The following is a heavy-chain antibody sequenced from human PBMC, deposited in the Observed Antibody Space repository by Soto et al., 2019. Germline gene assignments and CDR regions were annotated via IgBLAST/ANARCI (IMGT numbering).Heavy chain of an antibody. Sequence: ASVKVSCKASGYTFTSYDINWVRQATGQGLEWMGWMNPNSGNTGYAQKFQGRVTMTRNTSISTAYMELSSLRSEDTAVYYCARGGEIFGVSYYYYGMDVWGHGTTVTVSS. CDR1: GYTFTSYD. V-gene: IGHV1-8*01. J-gene: IGHJ6*02. D-gene: IGHD3-3*01. CDR3: ARGGEIFGVSYYYYGMDV. CDR2: MNPNSGNT.